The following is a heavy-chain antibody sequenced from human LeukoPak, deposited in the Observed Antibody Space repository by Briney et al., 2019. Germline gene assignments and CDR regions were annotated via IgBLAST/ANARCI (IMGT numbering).Heavy chain of an antibody. V-gene: IGHV4-59*08. CDR2: IYDSGSP. CDR1: GGSISSYY. D-gene: IGHD3-22*01. CDR3: ARSPLYYYQSSGHYYFDY. J-gene: IGHJ4*02. Sequence: SETLSLTCTVSGGSISSYYWSWIRQPPGKGLEWIGYIYDSGSPNYNPSLKSRVTISVDTSKNQFSLKLSSVTAADTAVYYCARSPLYYYQSSGHYYFDYWGQGTLVTVSS.